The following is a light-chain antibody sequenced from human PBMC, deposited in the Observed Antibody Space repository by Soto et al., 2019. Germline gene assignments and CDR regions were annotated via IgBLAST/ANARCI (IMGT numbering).Light chain of an antibody. CDR2: WES. CDR1: QSVFYSSNNKNY. V-gene: IGKV4-1*01. J-gene: IGKJ5*01. CDR3: QEYYSTPIT. Sequence: DIVMTQSPDSLAVSLGERATINCKSSQSVFYSSNNKNYLAWFQQKPGQHPKLLIYWESTRESGVPDRFSGSGSGSDFTLTISGLQAEDGAIYYCQEYYSTPITFSQGTRLA.